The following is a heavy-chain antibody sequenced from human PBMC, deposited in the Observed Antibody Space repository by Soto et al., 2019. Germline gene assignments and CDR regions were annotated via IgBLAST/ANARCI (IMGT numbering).Heavy chain of an antibody. CDR2: IYYSGST. CDR1: GGSISSGGYY. CDR3: AGIYSGSPGGTLRY. V-gene: IGHV4-31*03. Sequence: QVQLQESGPGLVKPSQTLSLTCTVSGGSISSGGYYWSWIRQHPGKGLEWIGYIYYSGSTYYNPSLESRVTMSVDTSKHQFSLKLSSVTAAATAVYYCAGIYSGSPGGTLRYWGQGTLVTVSS. D-gene: IGHD1-26*01. J-gene: IGHJ4*02.